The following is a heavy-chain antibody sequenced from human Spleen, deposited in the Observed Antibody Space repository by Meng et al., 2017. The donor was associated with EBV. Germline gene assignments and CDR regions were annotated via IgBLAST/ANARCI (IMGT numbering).Heavy chain of an antibody. D-gene: IGHD6-19*01. CDR2: VHYTGST. V-gene: IGHV4-39*01. J-gene: IGHJ5*02. CDR1: GDSISSFYY. CDR3: ARPFPSWQSPRLDPFGA. Sequence: LRLRESGQVQVKPSVALSLTCTLSGDSISSFYYWGWIRQPPGRGLEWIGSVHYTGSTYYSPSLKSRVTVSVDTSKNQFSLRLTSVTAADTAVYYCARPFPSWQSPRLDPFGAWGQGTLVTVSS.